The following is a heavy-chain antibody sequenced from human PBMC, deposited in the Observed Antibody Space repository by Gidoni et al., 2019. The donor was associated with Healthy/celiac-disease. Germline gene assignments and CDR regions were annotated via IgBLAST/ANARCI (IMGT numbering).Heavy chain of an antibody. CDR2: IKSKTDGGTT. CDR3: TTGMGYYYDSSGYSGLYGFDY. V-gene: IGHV3-15*01. CDR1: GFPFSNAW. J-gene: IGHJ4*02. D-gene: IGHD3-22*01. Sequence: EVQLVESGGGLVKPGGSLRLSCAASGFPFSNAWMSWVRPAPGKGLEWVGRIKSKTDGGTTDYAAPVKGRFTISRDDSKNTLYLQMNSLKTEDTAVYYCTTGMGYYYDSSGYSGLYGFDYWGQGTLVTVSS.